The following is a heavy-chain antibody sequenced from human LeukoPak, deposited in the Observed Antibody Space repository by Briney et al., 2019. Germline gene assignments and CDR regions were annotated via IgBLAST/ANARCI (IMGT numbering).Heavy chain of an antibody. V-gene: IGHV3-33*01. J-gene: IGHJ3*02. CDR3: ARERLGFAPDAFDI. CDR1: GFTFSSYG. Sequence: GGSLRLACVASGFTFSSYGMHWVRQAPGKGLEWVAVIWYDGSNKYYADSVKGRFTISRDNSKNTLYLQMNSLRAEDTAVYYCARERLGFAPDAFDIWGQGTMVTVSS. D-gene: IGHD3-10*01. CDR2: IWYDGSNK.